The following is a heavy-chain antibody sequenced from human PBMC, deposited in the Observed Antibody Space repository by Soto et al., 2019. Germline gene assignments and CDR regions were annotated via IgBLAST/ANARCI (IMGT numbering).Heavy chain of an antibody. J-gene: IGHJ5*02. V-gene: IGHV4-34*01. Sequence: QVALQQWGAGLMKPSETLYLTCAVYNGSFTGNYWSWIRQSPGKGLEWIGEINHSGTTHYNPSLQSRVTTSVDTSKNQFSLKLTSLTAADTAVYYCARGQGDYTWGSYRYYASWGQGTLVTVSS. CDR3: ARGQGDYTWGSYRYYAS. CDR2: INHSGTT. CDR1: NGSFTGNY. D-gene: IGHD3-16*02.